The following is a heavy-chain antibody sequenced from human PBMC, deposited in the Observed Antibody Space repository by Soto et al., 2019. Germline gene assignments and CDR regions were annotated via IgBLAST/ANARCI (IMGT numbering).Heavy chain of an antibody. Sequence: QVQLVQSGAEVKKPGASVNVSCKASGYTFTNHGISWVRQAPGQGLEWMGWISGFNTKTKYAQKFQGRVTMTTDTSTSTAYMELRSLRSDDTAVYYCARDFNTLAYCFDACGQGTLVSVSS. V-gene: IGHV1-18*04. J-gene: IGHJ4*02. CDR3: ARDFNTLAYCFDA. CDR1: GYTFTNHG. CDR2: ISGFNTKT.